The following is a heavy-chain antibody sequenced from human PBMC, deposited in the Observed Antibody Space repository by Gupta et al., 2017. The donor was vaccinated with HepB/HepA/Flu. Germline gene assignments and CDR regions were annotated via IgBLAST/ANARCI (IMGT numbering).Heavy chain of an antibody. CDR1: GFSLSNARMG. J-gene: IGHJ4*02. CDR3: ARIERNDVWSGPLDD. V-gene: IGHV2-26*01. CDR2: IFSNDEK. Sequence: QVTLKESGPVLVKPTETLTLTCTVSGFSLSNARMGVSWIRQPPGKALEWLAHIFSNDEKSYSTSLKSRLTISKDNSKSKVVLTMTKMDPVDTATYYCARIERNDVWSGPLDDGGQGTLVTVSS. D-gene: IGHD3-3*01.